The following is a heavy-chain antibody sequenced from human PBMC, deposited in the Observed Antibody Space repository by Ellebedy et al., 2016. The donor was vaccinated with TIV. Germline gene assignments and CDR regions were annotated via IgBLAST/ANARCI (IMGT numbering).Heavy chain of an antibody. Sequence: GGSLRLSCAASGFTLSSYWMSWVRQAPGKGLEWVANIRQDGSEKYYVDSVKGRFTISRDNAKNSLYLQMNSLRAEDTAVYYCARDTNYYDSSGEWYFDYWGQGTLVTVSS. CDR1: GFTLSSYW. CDR3: ARDTNYYDSSGEWYFDY. D-gene: IGHD3-22*01. J-gene: IGHJ4*02. V-gene: IGHV3-7*03. CDR2: IRQDGSEK.